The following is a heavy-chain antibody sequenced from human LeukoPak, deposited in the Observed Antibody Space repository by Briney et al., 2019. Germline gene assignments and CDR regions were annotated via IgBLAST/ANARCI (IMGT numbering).Heavy chain of an antibody. J-gene: IGHJ3*02. CDR1: GGTFSSYA. CDR2: IIPIFGTA. Sequence: ASVKVSCKASGGTFSSYAISWVRQAPGQGLEWMGGIIPIFGTANYAQKFQGRVTITTDESTSTAYMELSSLRSEDTAVYYCASPTIFGVAPYDAFDIWGQGTTVTVSS. D-gene: IGHD3-3*01. CDR3: ASPTIFGVAPYDAFDI. V-gene: IGHV1-69*05.